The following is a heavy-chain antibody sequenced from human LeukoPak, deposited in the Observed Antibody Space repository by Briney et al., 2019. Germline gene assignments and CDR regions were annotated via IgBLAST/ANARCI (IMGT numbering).Heavy chain of an antibody. V-gene: IGHV3-74*01. Sequence: GGSLRLSCVASGFTFSSYWMHWVRQAPGKGLVWVSRINSDGSSTSYADSVKGRFTISRDNAKNTLYLQMNSLRAEDTAVYYCARGPPSFYGSGSYYLNYWGQGTLVTVSS. J-gene: IGHJ4*02. CDR3: ARGPPSFYGSGSYYLNY. CDR1: GFTFSSYW. CDR2: INSDGSST. D-gene: IGHD3-10*01.